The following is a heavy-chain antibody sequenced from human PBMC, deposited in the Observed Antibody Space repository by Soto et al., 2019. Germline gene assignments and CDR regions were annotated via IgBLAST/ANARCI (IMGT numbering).Heavy chain of an antibody. D-gene: IGHD2-15*01. V-gene: IGHV1-69*12. CDR2: IIPIFGTA. CDR3: ARARDIVFVAAVNWFDP. J-gene: IGHJ5*02. CDR1: GGTFSSYA. Sequence: QVQLVQSGAEVKKPGSSVKVSCKASGGTFSSYAISWVRQAPGQGLEWMGGIIPIFGTANYAQKFQGRVTITAXXAXSXXDMEVSSLIYGDTAVYYCARARDIVFVAAVNWFDPWGQGTLVSVSS.